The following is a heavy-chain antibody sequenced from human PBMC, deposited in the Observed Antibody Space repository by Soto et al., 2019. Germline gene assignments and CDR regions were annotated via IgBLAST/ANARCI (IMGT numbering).Heavy chain of an antibody. J-gene: IGHJ4*02. D-gene: IGHD2-21*02. V-gene: IGHV2-70*04. CDR3: ARSPYCGGDCYYAGFDY. Sequence: SGPTLVNPTPTLTLTCTFSGFSLSTSGMRGSWIRQPPGKALEWLARLDWDDDKFYSTSLKTRLTISKDTSKNQVVLTMTNMDPVDTATYYCARSPYCGGDCYYAGFDYWGQGTLVTVSS. CDR1: GFSLSTSGMR. CDR2: LDWDDDK.